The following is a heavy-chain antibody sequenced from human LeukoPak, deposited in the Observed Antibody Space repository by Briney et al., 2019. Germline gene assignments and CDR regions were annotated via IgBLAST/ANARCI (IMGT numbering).Heavy chain of an antibody. CDR2: ISYDGSNK. J-gene: IGHJ5*02. Sequence: PGGSLRLSCAASGFTFSNFAMHWVRQAPGKGLDWVAVISYDGSNKYYADSVKGRFTISRDNSKNTVYLQMSSLRAEDTAVYYCAREGINLFHPWGQGTLVTVSS. CDR3: AREGINLFHP. V-gene: IGHV3-30*04. CDR1: GFTFSNFA.